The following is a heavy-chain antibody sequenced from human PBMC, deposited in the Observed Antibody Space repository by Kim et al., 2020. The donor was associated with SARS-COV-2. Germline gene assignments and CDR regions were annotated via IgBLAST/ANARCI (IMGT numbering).Heavy chain of an antibody. V-gene: IGHV4-39*01. Sequence: TYYNPSLKSRVTISVDTSKNQFSLKLSSVTAADTAVYYCARLGGYSYGYWGQGTLVTVSS. D-gene: IGHD5-18*01. CDR2: T. J-gene: IGHJ4*02. CDR3: ARLGGYSYGY.